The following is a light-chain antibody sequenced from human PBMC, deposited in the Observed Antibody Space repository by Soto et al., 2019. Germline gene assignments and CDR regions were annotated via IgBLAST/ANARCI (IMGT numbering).Light chain of an antibody. CDR1: QSVSSSY. Sequence: EIVLTQSRGTLSLSPGEGATLSCRASQSVSSSYLAWYQQKPGQAPRLLIYGASSRATGIPDRFSGSGSGTDFTLTISRLEPEDFAVYYCQQYGSSPLWTFGQGTKVDIK. J-gene: IGKJ1*01. V-gene: IGKV3-20*01. CDR2: GAS. CDR3: QQYGSSPLWT.